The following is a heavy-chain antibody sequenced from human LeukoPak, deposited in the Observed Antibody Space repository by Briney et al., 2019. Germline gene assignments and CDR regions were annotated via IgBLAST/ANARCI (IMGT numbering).Heavy chain of an antibody. CDR3: TSSYYNTSGFYRAFDS. J-gene: IGHJ4*02. D-gene: IGHD3-22*01. CDR1: GFTFSSYS. CDR2: IGSSGYYT. V-gene: IGHV3-21*01. Sequence: GGSLRLSCAVSGFTFSSYSMNWVRQAPGKGLEWVSSIGSSGYYTFYADSVEGRFTISRDNAKNSLYLQMNSLRAEDTAVYYCTSSYYNTSGFYRAFDSWGQGTLVTVSS.